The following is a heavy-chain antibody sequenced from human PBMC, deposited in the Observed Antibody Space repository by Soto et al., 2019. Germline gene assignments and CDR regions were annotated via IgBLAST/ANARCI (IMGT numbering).Heavy chain of an antibody. CDR1: GFTVSSNY. Sequence: VQLVESGGGLVQPGGSLRLSCAASGFTVSSNYMSWVRQAPGKGLEWVSVIYSGGSTYYADSVKGRFTISRDNSKNTLYLQMNSLRAEDTAVYYCARAVVVPAAMGVYFDYWGQGTLVTVSS. CDR2: IYSGGST. J-gene: IGHJ4*02. D-gene: IGHD2-2*01. V-gene: IGHV3-66*01. CDR3: ARAVVVPAAMGVYFDY.